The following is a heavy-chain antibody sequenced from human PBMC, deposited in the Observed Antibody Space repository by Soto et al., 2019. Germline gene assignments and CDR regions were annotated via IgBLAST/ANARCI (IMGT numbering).Heavy chain of an antibody. D-gene: IGHD2-8*01. CDR2: ISGYNGDA. CDR1: GYTFTRYG. Sequence: QGQLVQSGAEVKMPGASVKVSCKASGYTFTRYGISWVRQAPGQGLGWMGWISGYNGDANYAQRFQGRVSMTIDTSTTTAYMELRTLTSDDTAVYYCAKNGQPPYYYYGLDVWGQGTTVTVSS. J-gene: IGHJ6*02. CDR3: AKNGQPPYYYYGLDV. V-gene: IGHV1-18*01.